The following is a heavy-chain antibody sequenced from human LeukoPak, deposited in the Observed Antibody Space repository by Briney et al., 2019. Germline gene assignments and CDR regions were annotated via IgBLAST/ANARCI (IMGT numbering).Heavy chain of an antibody. D-gene: IGHD3-16*02. CDR2: IRYDASNK. Sequence: GGSLRLSCAASGFTFSSYGMHWVRLAPGKGLEWVALIRYDASNKYYADSVKGRFTISRDNSKNTLYLQMNSLRPEDTAVYYCVKDGSGSYPDTFDIWGQGTMVTVSS. CDR3: VKDGSGSYPDTFDI. V-gene: IGHV3-30*02. J-gene: IGHJ3*02. CDR1: GFTFSSYG.